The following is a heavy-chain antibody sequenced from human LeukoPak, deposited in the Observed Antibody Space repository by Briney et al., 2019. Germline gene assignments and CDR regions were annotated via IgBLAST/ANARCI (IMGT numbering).Heavy chain of an antibody. Sequence: SETLSFTCTVSGGSISSSSYYWGWIRQPPGKGLKWIGSIYYSGSTYYNPSLKSRVTISVDTSKNQFSLKLSSVTAADTAVYYCARLTNYYDSSGYQLDYWGQGTLVTVSS. D-gene: IGHD3-22*01. J-gene: IGHJ4*02. CDR1: GGSISSSSYY. CDR3: ARLTNYYDSSGYQLDY. V-gene: IGHV4-39*01. CDR2: IYYSGST.